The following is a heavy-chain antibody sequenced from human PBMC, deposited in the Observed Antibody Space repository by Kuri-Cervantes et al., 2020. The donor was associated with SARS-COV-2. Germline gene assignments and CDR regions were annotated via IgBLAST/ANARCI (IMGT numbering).Heavy chain of an antibody. D-gene: IGHD6-6*01. V-gene: IGHV3-7*01. CDR2: IKQDGSEK. J-gene: IGHJ4*02. CDR1: GFTFSSYW. CDR3: ARDPRYSSSWLDY. Sequence: GESLKISCAASGFTFSSYWMSWVRQAPGKGLEWVANIKQDGSEKYYVDSVKGRFTISRDNAKNSLYLQMNSLRAEDTAVYYRARDPRYSSSWLDYWGQGTLVTVSS.